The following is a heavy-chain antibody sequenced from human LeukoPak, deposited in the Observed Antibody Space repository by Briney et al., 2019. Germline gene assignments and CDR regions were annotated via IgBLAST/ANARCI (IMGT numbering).Heavy chain of an antibody. CDR3: AREETYSSGWYGPDY. Sequence: GGSLRLSCAASGFTFSYYWMSWVRQAPGKGLEWVANIKQDGSEKYYVDSLKGRFTISRDDARNPLYLQMNSLRAEDTAVYYCAREETYSSGWYGPDYWGQGTLVTVSS. CDR1: GFTFSYYW. J-gene: IGHJ4*02. CDR2: IKQDGSEK. D-gene: IGHD6-19*01. V-gene: IGHV3-7*01.